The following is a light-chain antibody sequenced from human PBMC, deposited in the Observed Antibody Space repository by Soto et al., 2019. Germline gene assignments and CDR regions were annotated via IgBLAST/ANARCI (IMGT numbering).Light chain of an antibody. V-gene: IGKV3-11*01. CDR1: QSVSSY. CDR3: QQRSSWLIT. CDR2: DAS. Sequence: EIVLTQSPATLSLSPGERATLSCRASQSVSSYLAWYQQKPGQAPRLLIYDASNRATGIPARFSGSGSGTDFTLTISSLEPEDFAVYYCQQRSSWLITFGQGTRLDIK. J-gene: IGKJ5*01.